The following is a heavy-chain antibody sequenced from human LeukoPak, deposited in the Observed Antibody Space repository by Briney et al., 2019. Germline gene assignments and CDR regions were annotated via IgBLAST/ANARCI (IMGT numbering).Heavy chain of an antibody. D-gene: IGHD6-19*01. V-gene: IGHV3-7*04. CDR1: GFTFTSYW. J-gene: IGHJ4*02. Sequence: GGSLRLSCAASGFTFTSYWMSWVRQAPGKGLEWVANIKQNGSEKYYVDSVKGRFTISGDNAKNSLYLQMNSLRAKDTAVYYCARDAGGWGYYFDYWGQGTLVTVSS. CDR2: IKQNGSEK. CDR3: ARDAGGWGYYFDY.